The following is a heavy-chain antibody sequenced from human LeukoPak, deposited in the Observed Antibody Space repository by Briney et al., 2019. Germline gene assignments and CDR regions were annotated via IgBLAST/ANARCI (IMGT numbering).Heavy chain of an antibody. V-gene: IGHV3-33*01. J-gene: IGHJ4*02. D-gene: IGHD5-24*01. CDR3: WGHGYNYGFDY. Sequence: GGALRLSCAASGFTFSNYDVHWVRQAPGKGLEWVADIWYVGSNKYYVDSVQGRFNISSNISKNTLYLQMNCLNPDDTAGYYLWGHGYNYGFDYWGQGTLVTVSS. CDR1: GFTFSNYD. CDR2: IWYVGSNK.